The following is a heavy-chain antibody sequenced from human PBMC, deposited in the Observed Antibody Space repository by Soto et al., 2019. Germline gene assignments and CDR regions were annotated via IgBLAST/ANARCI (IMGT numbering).Heavy chain of an antibody. CDR3: ARSDGCY. Sequence: ETLSLSCTVSGGSISSYYWSWIRQPPWKGLEWIGYIYYSGSTNYNPSLKSRVTISVDTSKNQFSLKLSSVTAADTAVNYCARSDGCYWGQGTLVTVS. J-gene: IGHJ4*02. CDR1: GGSISSYY. V-gene: IGHV4-59*01. D-gene: IGHD6-19*01. CDR2: IYYSGST.